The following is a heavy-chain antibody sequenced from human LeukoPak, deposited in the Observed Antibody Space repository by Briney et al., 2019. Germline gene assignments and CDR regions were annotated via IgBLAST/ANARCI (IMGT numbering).Heavy chain of an antibody. D-gene: IGHD6-6*01. CDR1: GYTFTGYY. Sequence: ASVKVSCKASGYTFTGYYMHWVRQAPGQGLEWMGWINPNSGGTNYAQKFQGRVTMTRDTSISTAYMELSRLRSDDTAVYYCARDAVAARPSDYWGQGTLVTVSS. J-gene: IGHJ4*02. CDR3: ARDAVAARPSDY. V-gene: IGHV1-2*02. CDR2: INPNSGGT.